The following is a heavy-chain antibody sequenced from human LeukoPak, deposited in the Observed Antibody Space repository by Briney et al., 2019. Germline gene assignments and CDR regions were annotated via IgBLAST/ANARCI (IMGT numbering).Heavy chain of an antibody. CDR3: ARELTGTTGSHY. Sequence: GASVKVSCKASGYTFTSYAMHWVRQAPGQRLEWMGWINAGNGNTKYSQKFQGRVTITRDTSASTAYMELRSLRSDDTAVYYCARELTGTTGSHYWGQGTLVTVSS. V-gene: IGHV1-3*01. CDR1: GYTFTSYA. CDR2: INAGNGNT. J-gene: IGHJ4*02. D-gene: IGHD1-7*01.